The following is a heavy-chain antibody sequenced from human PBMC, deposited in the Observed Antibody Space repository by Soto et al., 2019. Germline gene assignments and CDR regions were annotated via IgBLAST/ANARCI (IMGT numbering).Heavy chain of an antibody. D-gene: IGHD3-10*01. CDR2: IYWDDDK. CDR3: AHSGLYGSGSSYYYYMDV. CDR1: GFSLSTSGVG. V-gene: IGHV2-5*02. J-gene: IGHJ6*03. Sequence: SGPTLVKPTQTLTLTCTFSGFSLSTSGVGVGWIRQPPGKALEWLALIYWDDDKRYSPSLKSRLTITKDTSKNQVVLTMTNMDPVDTATYYCAHSGLYGSGSSYYYYMDVWGKGTTVTVSS.